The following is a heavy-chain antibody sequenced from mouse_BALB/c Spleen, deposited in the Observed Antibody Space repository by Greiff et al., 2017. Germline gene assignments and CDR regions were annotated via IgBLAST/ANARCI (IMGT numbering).Heavy chain of an antibody. CDR3: ARQLGLRGGAMDY. V-gene: IGHV4-1*02. J-gene: IGHJ4*01. D-gene: IGHD3-1*01. CDR2: INPDSSTI. CDR1: GFDFSRYW. Sequence: EVKLMESGGGLVQPGGSLKLSCAASGFDFSRYWMSWVRQAPGKGLEWIGEINPDSSTINYTPSLKDKFIISRDNAKNTLYLQMSKVRSEDTALYYCARQLGLRGGAMDYWGQGTSVTVSS.